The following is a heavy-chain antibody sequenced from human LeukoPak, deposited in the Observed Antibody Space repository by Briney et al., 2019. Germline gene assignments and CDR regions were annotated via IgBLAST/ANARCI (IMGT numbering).Heavy chain of an antibody. Sequence: GRSLRLSCVASGFTFDDYGMFWVRQTPGKGLEWVSAISWNSGIIAYADSVKSRFTIFRDNAKNSLYLQMNSLRVEDTAVYYCAKDRFFYDSGSKANWGQGTLVTVSS. J-gene: IGHJ4*02. CDR1: GFTFDDYG. D-gene: IGHD3-22*01. V-gene: IGHV3-9*01. CDR3: AKDRFFYDSGSKAN. CDR2: ISWNSGII.